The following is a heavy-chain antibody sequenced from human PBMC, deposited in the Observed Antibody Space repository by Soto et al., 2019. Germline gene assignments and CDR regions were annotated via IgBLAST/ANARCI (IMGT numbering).Heavy chain of an antibody. J-gene: IGHJ5*02. V-gene: IGHV4-34*01. D-gene: IGHD2-2*02. Sequence: SETLSLTCAVYGGSFSGYYWSWIRQPPGKGLEWIGEINHSGSTNYNPSLKSRVTISVDTSKNQFSLKLSSVTAADTAVYYCARAGYSRYQLLYRWFDPWRQGTLVTVSS. CDR1: GGSFSGYY. CDR2: INHSGST. CDR3: ARAGYSRYQLLYRWFDP.